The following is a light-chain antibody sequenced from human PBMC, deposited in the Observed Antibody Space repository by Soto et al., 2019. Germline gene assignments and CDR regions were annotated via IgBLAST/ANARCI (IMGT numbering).Light chain of an antibody. CDR2: TAS. V-gene: IGKV1-39*01. Sequence: DVQMTQSPPSLSASIGDRVIITCRASRSINRYLNWYQQKPGEAPKLLIHTASNLKSGVPSRFSGSGSGTDFNLTISGLHREDFATYYCQETSSSPVTFGGGTKVEIK. CDR1: RSINRY. J-gene: IGKJ4*01. CDR3: QETSSSPVT.